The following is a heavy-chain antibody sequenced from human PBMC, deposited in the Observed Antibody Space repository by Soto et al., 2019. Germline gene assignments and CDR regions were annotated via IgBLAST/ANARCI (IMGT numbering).Heavy chain of an antibody. CDR1: GYTFIRYG. Sequence: QVQLVQSAGEMKKPGASVQVSCKASGYTFIRYGITWVRQAPGQGFEWMGWISPYDDSTIYAQKLQGRVTMTADTSTRIVNLILRSLKSDDRAVYYCARGGYYDNNWVNLRHYGLNVWGQGTPVTVPS. J-gene: IGHJ6*02. CDR3: ARGGYYDNNWVNLRHYGLNV. V-gene: IGHV1-18*01. D-gene: IGHD3-16*01. CDR2: ISPYDDST.